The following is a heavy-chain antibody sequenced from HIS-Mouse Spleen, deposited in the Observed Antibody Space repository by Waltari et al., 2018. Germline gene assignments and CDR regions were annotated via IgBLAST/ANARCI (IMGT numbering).Heavy chain of an antibody. CDR2: ISYDGSNK. D-gene: IGHD6-13*01. CDR3: AREPRAAAGNWFDP. Sequence: QVQLVESGGGVVQPGRSLRLSCAASGFTFSTHSMHGVRLAPGKGLEWVAVISYDGSNKYYADSVKGRFTISRDNSKNTLYLQMNSLRAEDTAVYYCAREPRAAAGNWFDPWGQGTLVTVSS. J-gene: IGHJ5*02. CDR1: GFTFSTHS. V-gene: IGHV3-30-3*01.